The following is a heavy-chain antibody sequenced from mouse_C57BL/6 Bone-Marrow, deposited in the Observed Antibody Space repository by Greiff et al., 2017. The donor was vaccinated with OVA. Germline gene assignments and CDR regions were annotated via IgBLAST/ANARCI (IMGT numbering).Heavy chain of an antibody. V-gene: IGHV3-6*01. CDR1: GYSITSGYY. CDR2: ISYDGSN. CDR3: ASPSSYWYFDV. J-gene: IGHJ1*03. D-gene: IGHD2-10*02. Sequence: EVKLQESGPGLVKPSQSLSLTCSVTGYSITSGYYWNWIRQFPGNKLEWMGYISYDGSNNYNPSLKNRISITRDTSKNQFFLKLNSVTTEDTATYYCASPSSYWYFDVWGTGTTVTVSS.